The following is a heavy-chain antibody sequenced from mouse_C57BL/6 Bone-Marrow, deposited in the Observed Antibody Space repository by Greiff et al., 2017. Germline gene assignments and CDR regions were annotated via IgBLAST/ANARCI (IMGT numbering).Heavy chain of an antibody. J-gene: IGHJ2*01. CDR2: IYPRSGNT. D-gene: IGHD1-1*01. CDR3: AREGTTVGYFDD. Sequence: QVQLQQSGAELARPGASVKLSCKASGYTFTSYGISWVKQRTGQGLEWIGEIYPRSGNTYSNEKFKGKATLTADKSSSTAYMELRRLTSEDSAVYFCAREGTTVGYFDDWGQGTTLTVSS. CDR1: GYTFTSYG. V-gene: IGHV1-81*01.